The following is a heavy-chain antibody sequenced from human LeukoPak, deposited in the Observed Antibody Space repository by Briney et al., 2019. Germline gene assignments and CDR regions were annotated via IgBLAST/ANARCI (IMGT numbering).Heavy chain of an antibody. CDR3: AKDRWSSGSDSTGMEV. Sequence: GGSLRLSCAASGFTFSSYWMHWVRQAPGKGLEWVSRADSTGTYYADSVKGRFTISTDNNRNSLYLQMNSLTIEDTAFYYCAKDRWSSGSDSTGMEVWGQGTTVTVSS. D-gene: IGHD2-21*02. CDR1: GFTFSSYW. CDR2: ADSTGT. V-gene: IGHV3-43*02. J-gene: IGHJ6*02.